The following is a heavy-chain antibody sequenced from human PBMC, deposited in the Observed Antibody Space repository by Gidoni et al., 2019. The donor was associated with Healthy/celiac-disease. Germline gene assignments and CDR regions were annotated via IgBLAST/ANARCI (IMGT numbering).Heavy chain of an antibody. CDR1: GGTFSRSA. V-gene: IGHV1-69*06. D-gene: IGHD5-12*01. J-gene: IGHJ6*02. Sequence: QVQLVQSGAEVKKPGSSVKVYCKASGGTFSRSAISWVRQAPGQGLEWMGGIIPIGGTANYAQKFQGRVTITADKSTSTAYMELSSLRSEDTAVYYCASLSRGYSGYFYYYYGMDVWGQGTTVTVSS. CDR3: ASLSRGYSGYFYYYYGMDV. CDR2: IIPIGGTA.